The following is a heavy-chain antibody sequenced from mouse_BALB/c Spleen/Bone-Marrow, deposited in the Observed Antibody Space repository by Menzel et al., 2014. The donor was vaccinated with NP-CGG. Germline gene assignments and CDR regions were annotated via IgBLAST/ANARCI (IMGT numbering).Heavy chain of an antibody. CDR3: TSPIYYDYPLFAY. CDR1: GFSLTSYG. Sequence: QVQLQQSGPGLVAPSQSLSITCTVSGFSLTSYGVHWVRQPPGKGLEWLGVIWDGGSTNSNSARMSRLSISKDNSKSQVILKMNSLRTDDTSMYYCTSPIYYDYPLFAYWGQGTLVTVSA. V-gene: IGHV2-9*02. CDR2: IWDGGST. J-gene: IGHJ3*01. D-gene: IGHD2-4*01.